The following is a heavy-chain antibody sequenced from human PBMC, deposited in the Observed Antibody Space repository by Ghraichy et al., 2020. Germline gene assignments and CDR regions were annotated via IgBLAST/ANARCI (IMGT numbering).Heavy chain of an antibody. CDR1: GFTFSSYS. Sequence: GGSLRLSCAASGFTFSSYSMNWVRQAPGKGLEWVSSISSSSSYIYYADSVKGRFTISRDNAKNSLYLQMNSLRAEDTAVYYLARDPIPYNNEGPRAYYYYYGMDGWGQGTTVTVSS. CDR3: ARDPIPYNNEGPRAYYYYYGMDG. J-gene: IGHJ6*02. CDR2: ISSSSSYI. V-gene: IGHV3-21*01. D-gene: IGHD4-11*01.